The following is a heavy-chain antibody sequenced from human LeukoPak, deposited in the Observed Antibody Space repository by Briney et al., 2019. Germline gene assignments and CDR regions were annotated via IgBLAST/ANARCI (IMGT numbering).Heavy chain of an antibody. V-gene: IGHV4-39*07. D-gene: IGHD3-10*01. J-gene: IGHJ4*02. CDR3: ARDIGLGSYYIPLSFDS. CDR2: VYHSGIT. CDR1: GGFITNTNYY. Sequence: AETLSFTGTVSGGFITNTNYYWAWIRQPPGEGLGGIGSVYHSGITYYTPSLKSRVSISVDTSKNQFSLKVTSVTAADTAVYYCARDIGLGSYYIPLSFDSWGQGTLVTVSS.